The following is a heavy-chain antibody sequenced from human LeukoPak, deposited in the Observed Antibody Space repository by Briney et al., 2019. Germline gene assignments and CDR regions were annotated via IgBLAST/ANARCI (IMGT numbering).Heavy chain of an antibody. Sequence: GGSLRLSCAASGFTFSSYDMHWVRQAPGKGLEWVAFIRYDGSNKYYADSVKGRFTIPRDNSKNTLSLQMNSLRAEDTAVYYCAQIVRSYGDYEDYWGQGTLITVSS. CDR3: AQIVRSYGDYEDY. CDR1: GFTFSSYD. J-gene: IGHJ4*02. CDR2: IRYDGSNK. V-gene: IGHV3-30*02. D-gene: IGHD4-17*01.